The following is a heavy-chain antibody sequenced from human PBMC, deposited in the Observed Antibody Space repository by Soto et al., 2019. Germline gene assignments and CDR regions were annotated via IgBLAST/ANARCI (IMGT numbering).Heavy chain of an antibody. D-gene: IGHD2-15*01. V-gene: IGHV6-1*01. J-gene: IGHJ5*02. CDR2: TYYRSKWYN. CDR3: ARGGTTEDCSGGSCYSAQVGWFDP. CDR1: VDSVSSNSAA. Sequence: SQTLSLPCAISVDSVSSNSAAWNWIRQSPSRGLEWLGRTYYRSKWYNDYAVSVKSRITINPDTSKNQFSLQLNSVTPEDTAVYYCARGGTTEDCSGGSCYSAQVGWFDPWGQGTLVTVSS.